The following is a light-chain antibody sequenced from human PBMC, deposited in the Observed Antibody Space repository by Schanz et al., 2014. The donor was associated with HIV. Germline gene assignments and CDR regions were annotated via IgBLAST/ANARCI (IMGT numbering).Light chain of an antibody. CDR3: QQYGSTPYT. V-gene: IGKV3-20*01. CDR2: DVS. Sequence: EIVLTQSPGTVSLSPGERATLSCRASQSIGSRYLAWYQQKPGQAPRLLMYDVSTRASGTPDRFSGSESGTDFTLTITRLEPEDFAVYYCQQYGSTPYTFGQGTKLEIK. J-gene: IGKJ2*01. CDR1: QSIGSRY.